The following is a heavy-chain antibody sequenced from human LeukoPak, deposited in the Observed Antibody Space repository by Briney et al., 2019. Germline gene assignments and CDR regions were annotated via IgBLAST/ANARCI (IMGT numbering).Heavy chain of an antibody. J-gene: IGHJ4*02. CDR2: INPNSGGT. Sequence: GASVKVSCKASGYTFTGYYMHWVRQAPGQGLEWMGWINPNSGGTNYAQKFQGRVTMTRDTSISTAYMELSRLRSDDTAVYYCASGGSASCGGDCYFGYWGQGTLVTVSS. CDR1: GYTFTGYY. V-gene: IGHV1-2*02. CDR3: ASGGSASCGGDCYFGY. D-gene: IGHD2-21*02.